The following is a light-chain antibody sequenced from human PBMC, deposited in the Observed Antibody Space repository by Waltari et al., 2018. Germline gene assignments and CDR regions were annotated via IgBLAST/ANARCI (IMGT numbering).Light chain of an antibody. Sequence: EIVMTQSPATLSVSPGERATLSCRASQSISSNLAWYQQKPGQAPRLLIYGASTRATGVPARFSGSGSGTEFTLTISIMKSEDFAVYYCQQHNNWPPDTFGQGTKLEIK. CDR1: QSISSN. CDR2: GAS. J-gene: IGKJ2*01. V-gene: IGKV3-15*01. CDR3: QQHNNWPPDT.